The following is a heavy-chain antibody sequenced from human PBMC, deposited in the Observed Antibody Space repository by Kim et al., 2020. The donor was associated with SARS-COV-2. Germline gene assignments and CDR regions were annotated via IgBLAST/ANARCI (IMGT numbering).Heavy chain of an antibody. Sequence: ASVKVSCKASGYTFTSYAVHWVRQAPGQRLEWMGWINAGNGNTKYSQKVQGRVTITRDTSASTAYMELSSLRSEDTAVYYCARGESGAVAGKDWGQGTLVTVSS. CDR2: INAGNGNT. V-gene: IGHV1-3*01. CDR1: GYTFTSYA. CDR3: ARGESGAVAGKD. D-gene: IGHD6-19*01. J-gene: IGHJ4*02.